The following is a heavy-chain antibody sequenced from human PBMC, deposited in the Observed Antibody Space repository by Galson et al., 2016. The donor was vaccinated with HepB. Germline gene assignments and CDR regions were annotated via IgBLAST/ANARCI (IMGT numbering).Heavy chain of an antibody. CDR1: GYTFTSYD. Sequence: SVKVSCKASGYTFTSYDINWVRQATGQGLEWIGWMNPNSGNTGYAQSFQGRVTMTRNTSISTAYMELSSLRSEDTAVYYCARAVAGSVATNYWGQGTLVTVSS. CDR3: ARAVAGSVATNY. J-gene: IGHJ4*02. V-gene: IGHV1-8*01. D-gene: IGHD6-19*01. CDR2: MNPNSGNT.